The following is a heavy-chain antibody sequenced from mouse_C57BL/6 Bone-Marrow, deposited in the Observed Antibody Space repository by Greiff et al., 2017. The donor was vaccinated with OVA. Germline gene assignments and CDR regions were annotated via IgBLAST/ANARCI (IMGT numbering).Heavy chain of an antibody. J-gene: IGHJ4*01. CDR3: APGGNYFYYAMDY. V-gene: IGHV2-2*01. Sequence: VKLVESGPGLVQPSQSLSITCTVSGFSLTSYGVHWVRQSPGKGLEWLGVIWSGGSTDYNAAFISRLSISKDNSKSQVFFKMNSLQADDTAIYYCAPGGNYFYYAMDYWGQGTSVTVSS. D-gene: IGHD2-1*01. CDR1: GFSLTSYG. CDR2: IWSGGST.